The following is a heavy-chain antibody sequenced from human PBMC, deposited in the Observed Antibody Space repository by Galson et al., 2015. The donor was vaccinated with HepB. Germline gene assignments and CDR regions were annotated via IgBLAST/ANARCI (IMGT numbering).Heavy chain of an antibody. CDR2: TYYRSKWYN. Sequence: CAISGDSVSSNSAAWNWIRQSPSRGLEWLGRTYYRSKWYNDYAVSVKSRITINPDTSKNQFSLQLNSVTPADTAVYYCARAQAAYYYDSSGYFQHWGQGTLVTVSS. CDR1: GDSVSSNSAA. V-gene: IGHV6-1*01. D-gene: IGHD3-22*01. J-gene: IGHJ1*01. CDR3: ARAQAAYYYDSSGYFQH.